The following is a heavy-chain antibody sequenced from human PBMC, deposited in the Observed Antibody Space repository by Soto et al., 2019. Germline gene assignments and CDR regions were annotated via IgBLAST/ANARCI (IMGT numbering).Heavy chain of an antibody. Sequence: QVQLQESGPGLVKPSGTLSLTCAVSGDSIISDKWWSWVRQAPGKGLEWIGGIHHGGNSKYNPSLKSRVIISVDRSKNQFSLNLTSVTDADTAVYYCARGESQQQRDYWGQGTLVTVSS. J-gene: IGHJ4*02. V-gene: IGHV4-4*02. CDR2: IHHGGNS. CDR3: ARGESQQQRDY. D-gene: IGHD6-25*01. CDR1: GDSIISDKW.